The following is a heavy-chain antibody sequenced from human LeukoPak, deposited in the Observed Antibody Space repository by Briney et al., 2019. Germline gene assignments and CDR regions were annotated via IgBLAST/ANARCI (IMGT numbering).Heavy chain of an antibody. Sequence: QPGGSLRLSCAASGFTFSSYSMKWVRQAPGKGLEWVSYISSSSSTIYYADSVKGRFTISRDNAKNSLYLQMNSLRAEDTAVYYCAGWFDLDAFDIWGQGTMVTVSS. J-gene: IGHJ3*02. CDR2: ISSSSSTI. CDR3: AGWFDLDAFDI. CDR1: GFTFSSYS. V-gene: IGHV3-48*01. D-gene: IGHD3-10*01.